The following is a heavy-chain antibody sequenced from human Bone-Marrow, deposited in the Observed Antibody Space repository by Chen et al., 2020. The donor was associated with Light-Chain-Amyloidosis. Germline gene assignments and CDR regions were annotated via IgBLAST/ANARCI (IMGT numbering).Heavy chain of an antibody. J-gene: IGHJ6*03. V-gene: IGHV4-34*01. D-gene: IGHD3-3*01. CDR1: GGSFGGYY. CDR2: INHSGST. CDR3: ARGTHYDFWSGYYYYYMDV. Sequence: QVQLQQWGAGLLKPSETLSLTCAVYGGSFGGYYWSWIRQPPGKGLEWIGEINHSGSTNYNPSLKSRVTISVDTSKNQFSLKLSSVTAADTAVYYCARGTHYDFWSGYYYYYMDVWGKGTTVTVSS.